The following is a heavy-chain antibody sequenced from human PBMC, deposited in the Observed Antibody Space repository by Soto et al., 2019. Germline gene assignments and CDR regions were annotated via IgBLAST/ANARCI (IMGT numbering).Heavy chain of an antibody. D-gene: IGHD3-10*01. CDR3: ARVIYGSGSYYFDY. V-gene: IGHV3-33*01. J-gene: IGHJ4*02. CDR1: GFTFSSYG. CDR2: IWYDGSNK. Sequence: GGSLRLSCAASGFTFSSYGMHWVRQAPGKGLEWVAVIWYDGSNKYYADSVKGRFTISRDNSKNTLYLQMNSLRAEDTAVYYCARVIYGSGSYYFDYWGQGTLVTVSS.